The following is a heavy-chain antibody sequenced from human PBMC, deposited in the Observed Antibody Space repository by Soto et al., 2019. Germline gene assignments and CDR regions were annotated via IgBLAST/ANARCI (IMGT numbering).Heavy chain of an antibody. D-gene: IGHD2-15*01. J-gene: IGHJ4*01. CDR1: GYTFTSYG. CDR2: ISAYNGNT. CDR3: VVAAQPYYFDY. Sequence: ASVKVSCKASGYTFTSYGISWGRQAPGQGLEWMGWISAYNGNTNYAQKLQGRVTMTTDTSTSTAYMELRSLRSDDTAVYYCVVAAQPYYFDYWGHGTLVTVSS. V-gene: IGHV1-18*01.